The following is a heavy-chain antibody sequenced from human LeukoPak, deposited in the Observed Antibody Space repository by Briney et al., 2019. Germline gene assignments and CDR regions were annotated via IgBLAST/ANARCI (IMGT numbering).Heavy chain of an antibody. CDR1: GYTFTNYY. Sequence: ATVKVSCKASGYTFTNYYIHWVRQAPGQGLEWMGWINSNRGGTNYAQKFQGRVTMTRDTSISTAYMELRSVRSDDTAVYYCARDHGDDAFDIWGPGTMVTVSS. CDR2: INSNRGGT. V-gene: IGHV1-2*02. CDR3: ARDHGDDAFDI. D-gene: IGHD3-3*01. J-gene: IGHJ3*02.